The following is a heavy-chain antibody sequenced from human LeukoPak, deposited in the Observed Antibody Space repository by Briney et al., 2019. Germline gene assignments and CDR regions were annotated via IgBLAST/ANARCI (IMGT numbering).Heavy chain of an antibody. V-gene: IGHV3-23*01. CDR1: GFTFSSYT. CDR2: ISGSGGST. CDR3: AKGSLLWFGLDY. D-gene: IGHD3-10*01. J-gene: IGHJ4*02. Sequence: GGSLRLSCAASGFTFSSYTMSWARQAPGKGLEWVSAISGSGGSTYYADSVKGRFTISRDNSKNTLYLQMNSLRAEDTAVYYCAKGSLLWFGLDYWGQGTLVTVSS.